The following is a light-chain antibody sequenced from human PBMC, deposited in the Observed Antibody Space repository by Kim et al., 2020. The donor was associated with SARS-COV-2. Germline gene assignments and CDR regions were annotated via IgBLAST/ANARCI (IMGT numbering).Light chain of an antibody. V-gene: IGKV3-15*01. Sequence: TLCGSPGERATLFCRASQSVSSNVAWYQQIPGQAPRLLMYGASTRATDIPARFSGSGSGTEFTLTISSLQSEDFAVYYCQQYLGPFGQGTKVEIK. CDR1: QSVSSN. CDR3: QQYLGP. J-gene: IGKJ1*01. CDR2: GAS.